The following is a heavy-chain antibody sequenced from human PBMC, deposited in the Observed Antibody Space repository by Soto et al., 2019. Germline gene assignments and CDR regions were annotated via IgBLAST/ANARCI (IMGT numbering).Heavy chain of an antibody. CDR2: VSWNSGFT. D-gene: IGHD2-2*01. Sequence: EVQLVESGGGLVQPGRSLRLSCAASGFTIDDYAMHWVRQPPGKGLEWVSGVSWNSGFTGYADSVKGRLTISRDNAKNSLYLQTNSLRAEDTALYYCVKGGSAPVAMLDAFDIWGQGTMVTVSS. CDR1: GFTIDDYA. CDR3: VKGGSAPVAMLDAFDI. J-gene: IGHJ3*02. V-gene: IGHV3-9*01.